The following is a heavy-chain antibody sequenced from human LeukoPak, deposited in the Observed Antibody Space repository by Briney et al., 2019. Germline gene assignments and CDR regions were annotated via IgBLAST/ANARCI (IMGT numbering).Heavy chain of an antibody. CDR2: VGTSGDNT. Sequence: PGGSLRLSCAASGFSFSGYVMSWVRQASGKGLEWVSAVGTSGDNTYYADSVKGRFTIARDNSRDTLSLQMNSLRAEDTAIYYYTCLDYWGQGTLVTVSS. CDR3: TCLDY. J-gene: IGHJ4*02. V-gene: IGHV3-23*01. CDR1: GFSFSGYV. D-gene: IGHD2-2*02.